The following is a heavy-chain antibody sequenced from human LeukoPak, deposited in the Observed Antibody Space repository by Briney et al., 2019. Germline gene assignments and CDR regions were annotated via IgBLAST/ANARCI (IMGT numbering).Heavy chain of an antibody. D-gene: IGHD2/OR15-2a*01. V-gene: IGHV3-48*03. Sequence: PGGSLRLSCAASGFTFSSYEMNWVRQAPGKGLEWVSYISSSGSTIYYADSVKGRFTISRDNAKNSLYLQMNSLRAEDTAVYYCAASIPFSNNYYYYYYMDVWGKGTTVTV. CDR2: ISSSGSTI. CDR1: GFTFSSYE. CDR3: AASIPFSNNYYYYYYMDV. J-gene: IGHJ6*03.